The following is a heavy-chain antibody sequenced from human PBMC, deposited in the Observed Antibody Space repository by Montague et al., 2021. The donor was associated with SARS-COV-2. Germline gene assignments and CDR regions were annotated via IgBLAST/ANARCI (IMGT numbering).Heavy chain of an antibody. V-gene: IGHV1-24*01. J-gene: IGHJ6*02. CDR2: FDPEDGET. D-gene: IGHD6-19*01. CDR1: GYTLTELS. CDR3: ASGVAVAGTREYYYYYYGMDV. Sequence: SVKVSCKVSGYTLTELSMHWVRQAPGKGLEWMGGFDPEDGETIYAQKFQGRVTMTEDTSTDTAYMELSSLRSEDTAVYYCASGVAVAGTREYYYYYYGMDVWGQGTTVTVSS.